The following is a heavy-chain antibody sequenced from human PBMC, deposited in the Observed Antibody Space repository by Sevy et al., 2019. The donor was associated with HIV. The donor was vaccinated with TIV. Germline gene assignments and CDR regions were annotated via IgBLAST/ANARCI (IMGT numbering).Heavy chain of an antibody. CDR3: ARDRVSSGWRLAPPDWYFDL. D-gene: IGHD6-19*01. V-gene: IGHV3-30-3*01. CDR2: ISYDGSNK. J-gene: IGHJ2*01. Sequence: GGSLRLSCAASGFTFSSYAMHWVRQAPGKGLEWVAVISYDGSNKYYADSVKGRFTISRDNSKNTLYRQMNSLRGEDTAVYYCARDRVSSGWRLAPPDWYFDLWGRGTLVTVSS. CDR1: GFTFSSYA.